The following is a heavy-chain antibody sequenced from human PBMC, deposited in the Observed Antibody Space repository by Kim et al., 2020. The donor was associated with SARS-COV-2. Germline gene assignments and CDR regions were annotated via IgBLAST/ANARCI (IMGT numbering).Heavy chain of an antibody. CDR3: ARYPALGVRPGFDY. J-gene: IGHJ4*02. D-gene: IGHD3-16*01. Sequence: SETLSLTCAVYGGSFSGYYWSWIRQPPGKGLEWIGEINHSGSTNYNPSLKSRVTISVDTSKNQFSLKLSSVTAADTAVYYCARYPALGVRPGFDYWGQGTLVTVSS. CDR1: GGSFSGYY. CDR2: INHSGST. V-gene: IGHV4-34*01.